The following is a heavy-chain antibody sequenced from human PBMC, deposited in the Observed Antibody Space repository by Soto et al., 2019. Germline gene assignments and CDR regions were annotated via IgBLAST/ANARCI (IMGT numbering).Heavy chain of an antibody. CDR2: FDPEDGET. Sequence: GASVKVSCNVSGYTLTELSMHWVRQAPGKGLEWMGGFDPEDGETIYAQKFQGRVTMTEDTSTDTAYMELSSLRSEDTAVYYCATFTVLRFFCWLPRGNLLSLPAQRSSDL. CDR1: GYTLTELS. CDR3: ATFTVLRFFCWLPRGNLLSLPAQRSSDL. D-gene: IGHD3-9*01. V-gene: IGHV1-24*01. J-gene: IGHJ2*01.